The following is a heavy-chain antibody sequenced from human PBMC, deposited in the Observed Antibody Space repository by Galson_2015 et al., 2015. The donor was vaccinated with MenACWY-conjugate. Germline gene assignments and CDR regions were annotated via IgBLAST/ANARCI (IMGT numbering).Heavy chain of an antibody. Sequence: SVKVSCKASGYTFTDYYMHWVRQAPGQGLEWMGMINPNNGSTNYAEKLQGRVTMTRDTSTRIAYMDMSSLRSDDTALYYCARGYGLFIMRTPNYFDYWGQGTLVTVSS. D-gene: IGHD3/OR15-3a*01. CDR1: GYTFTDYY. CDR3: ARGYGLFIMRTPNYFDY. V-gene: IGHV1-2*02. J-gene: IGHJ4*02. CDR2: INPNNGST.